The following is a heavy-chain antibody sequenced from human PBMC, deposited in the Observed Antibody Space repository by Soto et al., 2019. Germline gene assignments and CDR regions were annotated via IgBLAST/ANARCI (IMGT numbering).Heavy chain of an antibody. D-gene: IGHD6-13*01. J-gene: IGHJ4*02. CDR1: GYTFTDYY. Sequence: ASVKVSCKASGYTFTDYYMHWVRRAPGQGLEWMGWINDNSGATRYSQRFQGRVTLTRDTSISTAYMELSSLRSDDTAVYYCARDSAAAAGLSCDSWGQGTLVTV. V-gene: IGHV1-2*02. CDR2: INDNSGAT. CDR3: ARDSAAAAGLSCDS.